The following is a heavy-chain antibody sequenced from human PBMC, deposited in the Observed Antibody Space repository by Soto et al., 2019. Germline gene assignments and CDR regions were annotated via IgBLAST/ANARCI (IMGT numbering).Heavy chain of an antibody. CDR2: IYYSGST. CDR1: GGSISSSSYY. J-gene: IGHJ4*02. V-gene: IGHV4-39*01. CDR3: ARRFDYYDSSGYYWGRTVAYYFDY. D-gene: IGHD3-22*01. Sequence: SETLSLTCTVSGGSISSSSYYWGWIRQPPGKGLEWIGSIYYSGSTYYNPSLKSRVTISVDTSKNQFSLKLSSVTAADTAVYYCARRFDYYDSSGYYWGRTVAYYFDYWGQGTLVTAPQ.